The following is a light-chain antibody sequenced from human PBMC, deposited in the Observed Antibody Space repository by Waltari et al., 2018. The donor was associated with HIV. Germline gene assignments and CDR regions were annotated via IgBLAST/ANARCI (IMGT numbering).Light chain of an antibody. Sequence: NFMLTPPHSVSESPGKTVTISCTGSSGSIASNYVQWDQQRPGSAPTTVIYEANQSPSGVPERFSGSIDSSSNPASLTISGLMTEDEADYYCQSYDSSNPWVFGGGTKLTVL. CDR1: SGSIASNY. J-gene: IGLJ3*02. CDR2: EAN. CDR3: QSYDSSNPWV. V-gene: IGLV6-57*02.